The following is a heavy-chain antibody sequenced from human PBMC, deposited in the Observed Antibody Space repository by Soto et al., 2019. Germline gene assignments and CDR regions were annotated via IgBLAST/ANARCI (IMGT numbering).Heavy chain of an antibody. CDR2: ISYDGSNR. CDR1: GFTFSSYA. D-gene: IGHD6-6*01. J-gene: IGHJ6*02. V-gene: IGHV3-30-3*01. Sequence: QVQLVESGGGVVQPGRSLRLSCAASGFTFSSYAMHWVRQAPGKGLEWVAVISYDGSNRYYEDSVKGRFTISRDNSKNTLSLQMNSLRAGDTAVYYCARDRIAARPNFHYGMDVWGQGTTVTVSS. CDR3: ARDRIAARPNFHYGMDV.